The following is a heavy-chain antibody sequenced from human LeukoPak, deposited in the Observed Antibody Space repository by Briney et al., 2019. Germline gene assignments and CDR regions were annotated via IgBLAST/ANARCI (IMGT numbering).Heavy chain of an antibody. CDR2: IDPTDSYT. CDR3: ARQGHNFFDY. V-gene: IGHV5-10-1*01. Sequence: GESLKISCKGSGYSFTSYWISWVRQMPGKGLEWMGRIDPTDSYTDYSPSFQGHVTISVDKSISTAYLQWSTLKASDTAMYYCARQGHNFFDYWGQGTLVTVSS. J-gene: IGHJ4*02. CDR1: GYSFTSYW.